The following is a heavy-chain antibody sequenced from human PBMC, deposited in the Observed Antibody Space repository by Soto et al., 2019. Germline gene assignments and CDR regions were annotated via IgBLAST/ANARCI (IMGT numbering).Heavy chain of an antibody. D-gene: IGHD3-22*01. V-gene: IGHV3-30*18. CDR3: AKERWPTDFYDSSGYVDY. CDR1: GFLFSSYG. J-gene: IGHJ4*01. CDR2: ISSDGSKT. Sequence: GGSLRLSCATSGFLFSSYGMHWVRQAPGKGLEWVTVISSDGSKTYYAESVKGRFTISRDNSKNMLYLQMNSLRPEDTAVFYCAKERWPTDFYDSSGYVDYWGHGPLVTVAS.